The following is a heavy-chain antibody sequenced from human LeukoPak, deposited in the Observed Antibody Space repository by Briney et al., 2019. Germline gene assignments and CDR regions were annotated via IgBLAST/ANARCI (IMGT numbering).Heavy chain of an antibody. CDR1: GYTFTSYA. V-gene: IGHV1-3*01. Sequence: ASVKVSCKASGYTFTSYAMHWVRQAPGQRLEWMGWINAGNGNTKYSQKFQGRVTITRDTSASTAYMELSSLRSEDTAVYYCARDPHPVRYYDSSGYFDYWGQGTLVTVPS. D-gene: IGHD3-22*01. CDR3: ARDPHPVRYYDSSGYFDY. CDR2: INAGNGNT. J-gene: IGHJ4*02.